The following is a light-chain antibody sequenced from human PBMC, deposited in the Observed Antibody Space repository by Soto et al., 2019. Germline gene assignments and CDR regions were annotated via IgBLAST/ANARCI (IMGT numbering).Light chain of an antibody. CDR1: SSDIGGYNY. CDR2: DVT. J-gene: IGLJ1*01. Sequence: QSALTQPASVSGSPGQSITISCTGTSSDIGGYNYVSWYQQHPGEAPTLLIYDVTDRPSGVSNRFSGSKSGNTASLTISGLQAEDEADYYCCSYTSTATYVFGTGTQLTVL. CDR3: CSYTSTATYV. V-gene: IGLV2-14*03.